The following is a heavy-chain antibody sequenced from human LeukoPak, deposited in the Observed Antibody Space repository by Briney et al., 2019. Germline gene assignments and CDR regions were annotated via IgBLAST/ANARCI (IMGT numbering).Heavy chain of an antibody. J-gene: IGHJ4*02. CDR1: GFTFSSYS. V-gene: IGHV3-21*01. CDR2: ISSSSSYI. D-gene: IGHD2-21*02. Sequence: KPGGSLRLSCAASGFTFSSYSMNWVRQAPGKGLEWVSSISSSSSYIYCADSVKGRFTISRDNAKNSLYLQMNSLRAEDTAVYYCARDSRDCGGDCYSDYWGQGTLVTVSS. CDR3: ARDSRDCGGDCYSDY.